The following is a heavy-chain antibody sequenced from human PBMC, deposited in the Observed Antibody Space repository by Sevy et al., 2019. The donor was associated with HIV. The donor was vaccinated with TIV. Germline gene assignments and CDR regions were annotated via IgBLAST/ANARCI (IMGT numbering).Heavy chain of an antibody. J-gene: IGHJ4*02. CDR3: ASPFLYSNAPEADY. V-gene: IGHV7-4-1*02. CDR2: INTNTGNP. CDR1: GYNIKNYA. D-gene: IGHD5-18*01. Sequence: ASVKDSCKASGYNIKNYAINWVRQAPGQGLEWMGWINTNTGNPTYAQAFKGRFVFSLDTSVSTAYLQITSLEAEDTAIYFCASPFLYSNAPEADYWGQGTLVTVSS.